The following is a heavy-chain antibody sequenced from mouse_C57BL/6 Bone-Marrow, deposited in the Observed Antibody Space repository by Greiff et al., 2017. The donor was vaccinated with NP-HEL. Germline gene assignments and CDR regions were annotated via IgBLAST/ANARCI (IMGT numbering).Heavy chain of an antibody. Sequence: QVQLQQSGAELARPGASVKMSCKASGYTFTSYTMHWVKQRPGQGLEWIGYINPSSGYTKYNQKFKDKATLTADKSSSTAYMQLSSLTSEDSAVYYCARGGSSGYWFAYGGQGTLVTVSA. J-gene: IGHJ3*01. CDR1: GYTFTSYT. CDR3: ARGGSSGYWFAY. D-gene: IGHD3-2*02. V-gene: IGHV1-4*01. CDR2: INPSSGYT.